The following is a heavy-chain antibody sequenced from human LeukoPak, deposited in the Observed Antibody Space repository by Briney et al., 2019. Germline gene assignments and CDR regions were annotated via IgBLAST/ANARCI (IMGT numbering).Heavy chain of an antibody. CDR2: IYYSGST. Sequence: SETLSLTCTVSGGSISSSSYYWGWIRQPPGKGLEWIGSIYYSGSTYYNPSLKSRVTISVDTSKNQFSLKLSSVTAADTAVYYCVREWGYSYGQASYFDHWGQGTLVTVSS. J-gene: IGHJ4*02. CDR1: GGSISSSSYY. CDR3: VREWGYSYGQASYFDH. V-gene: IGHV4-39*02. D-gene: IGHD5-18*01.